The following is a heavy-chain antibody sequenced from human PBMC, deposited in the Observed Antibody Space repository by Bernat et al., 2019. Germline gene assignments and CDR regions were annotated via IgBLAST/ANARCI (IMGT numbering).Heavy chain of an antibody. CDR3: ARQEIIEYYGAGSNNHAFDS. CDR2: IYYSGST. Sequence: SISSSSYYWGWIRQPPVKGLEWIVSIYYSGSTYYNPSLKSRVTISVDTSKNQFSLKLSSVTAADTAVYYCARQEIIEYYGAGSNNHAFDSWGQ. V-gene: IGHV4-39*01. D-gene: IGHD3-10*01. CDR1: SISSSSYY. J-gene: IGHJ3*02.